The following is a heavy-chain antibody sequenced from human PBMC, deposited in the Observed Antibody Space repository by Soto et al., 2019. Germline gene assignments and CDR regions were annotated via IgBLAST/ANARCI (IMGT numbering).Heavy chain of an antibody. Sequence: GSLRLSCAASGXTFSSYCMHWVRQAPGKGLEWVAVISYDGSNKYYADSVKGRFTISRDNSKNTLYLQMNSLRAEETAVYYCAKDLTYYYDSSGPIDYWGQGTLVTVSS. CDR3: AKDLTYYYDSSGPIDY. CDR2: ISYDGSNK. V-gene: IGHV3-30*18. J-gene: IGHJ4*02. CDR1: GXTFSSYC. D-gene: IGHD3-22*01.